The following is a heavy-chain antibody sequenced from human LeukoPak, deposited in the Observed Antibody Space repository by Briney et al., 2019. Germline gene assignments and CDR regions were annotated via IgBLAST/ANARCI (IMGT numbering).Heavy chain of an antibody. J-gene: IGHJ4*02. CDR3: ARGRDGYNPGVY. CDR2: INHSGST. V-gene: IGHV4-34*01. D-gene: IGHD5-24*01. CDR1: GGSFSGYY. Sequence: SETLSLTCAVYGGSFSGYYWSWIRQPPGKGLEWIGEINHSGSTNYNPSLKRRVTISVDTSKNQFSLKLSSVTAADTAVYYCARGRDGYNPGVYWGQGTLVTVSS.